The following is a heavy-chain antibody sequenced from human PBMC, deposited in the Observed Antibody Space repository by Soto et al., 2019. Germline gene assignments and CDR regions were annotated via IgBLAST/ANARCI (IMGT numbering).Heavy chain of an antibody. CDR3: ARGPYMTTVTTNFDY. V-gene: IGHV3-48*01. D-gene: IGHD4-17*01. Sequence: TGGSLRLSCAASGFTFSSYSMNWVRQAPGKGLEWVSYISSSSSTIYYADSVKGRFTISRDNAKNSLYLQMNSLRAEDTAVYYCARGPYMTTVTTNFDYWGQGTLVTVS. J-gene: IGHJ4*02. CDR2: ISSSSSTI. CDR1: GFTFSSYS.